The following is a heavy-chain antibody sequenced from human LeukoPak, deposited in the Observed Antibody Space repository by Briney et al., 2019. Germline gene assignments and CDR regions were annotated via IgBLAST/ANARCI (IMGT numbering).Heavy chain of an antibody. CDR2: ISGNGGSP. V-gene: IGHV3-23*01. CDR1: GFTFSTYA. Sequence: GGSLRLSSAASGFTFSTYAMSWVRQAPGKGLEWVSVISGNGGSPYYADSVKGRFTISRDNSKNTLYLQMNSLRAEDMGVYYCAKGGSVTAPDDAFDIWGQGTMVTVSS. CDR3: AKGGSVTAPDDAFDI. D-gene: IGHD5/OR15-5a*01. J-gene: IGHJ3*02.